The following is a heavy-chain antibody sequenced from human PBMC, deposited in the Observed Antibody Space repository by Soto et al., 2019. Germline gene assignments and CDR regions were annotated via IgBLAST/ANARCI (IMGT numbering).Heavy chain of an antibody. CDR2: IDPSDSYT. CDR1: GYSFTSYW. Sequence: EVQLVQSGAEVKKPGESLRISCKGSGYSFTSYWISWVRQMPGKGLEWMGRIDPSDSYTNYSPSFQGHVTISADKSITTASLQCSSRKASDTAMYYCARDPMLRGSHYCYYGMDVWGQGTTVTVSS. J-gene: IGHJ6*02. CDR3: ARDPMLRGSHYCYYGMDV. D-gene: IGHD3-10*01. V-gene: IGHV5-10-1*01.